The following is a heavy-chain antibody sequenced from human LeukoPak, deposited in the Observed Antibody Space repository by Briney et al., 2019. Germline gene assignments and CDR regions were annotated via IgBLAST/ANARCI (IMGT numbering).Heavy chain of an antibody. CDR3: ARKGVRGNGVYYFDY. V-gene: IGHV4-4*02. CDR1: SGSISSSNW. CDR2: IYHSGST. J-gene: IGHJ4*02. D-gene: IGHD4-23*01. Sequence: PSETLSLTCAVSSGSISSSNWWSWVRQPPGKGLEWIWEIYHSGSTNYAPSLKSRVTISVDKSKNQFSLRLSSVTAADTAVYYCARKGVRGNGVYYFDYWGQGTLVTVSS.